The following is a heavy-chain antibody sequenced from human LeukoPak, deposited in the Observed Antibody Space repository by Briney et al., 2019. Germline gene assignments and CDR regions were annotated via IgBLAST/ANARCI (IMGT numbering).Heavy chain of an antibody. CDR1: GGSFSGYY. D-gene: IGHD6-13*01. CDR2: INHSGST. CDR3: AREARQQHYYYYYMDV. V-gene: IGHV4-34*01. J-gene: IGHJ6*03. Sequence: PSETLSLTCAVYGGSFSGYYWSWIRQPPGKGLEWIGEINHSGSTNYNPSLKSRVTISVDTSKNQFSLKLSSVTAADTAVYYCAREARQQHYYYYYMDVWGKGTTVTVSS.